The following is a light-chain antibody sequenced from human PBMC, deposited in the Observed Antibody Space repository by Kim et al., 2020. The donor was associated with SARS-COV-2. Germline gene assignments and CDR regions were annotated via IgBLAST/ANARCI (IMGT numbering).Light chain of an antibody. V-gene: IGKV1-17*01. Sequence: DIQMTQSPSSLSASVGDRVTITCRASQDIRNDLGWYQQNPGRAPKRLIYGASSLQSGVPSRFSGSGSGTEFTLTISSLQPEDFATYFGLQHNTCPITFGQGTRLEI. CDR2: GAS. CDR3: LQHNTCPIT. CDR1: QDIRND. J-gene: IGKJ5*01.